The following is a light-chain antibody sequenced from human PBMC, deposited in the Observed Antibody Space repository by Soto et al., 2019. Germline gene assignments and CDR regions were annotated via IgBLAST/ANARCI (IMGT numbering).Light chain of an antibody. Sequence: QSALTQPRSVSGSPGQSVTISCTGTSSGVGRYDYVSWYQQHPGKAPKLIVYDVTERPSGVPDRFSGSKSGNTASLTISGLQAEDEADYSCCSFAGSYSYVFGTGTKATVL. CDR2: DVT. V-gene: IGLV2-11*01. CDR1: SSGVGRYDY. J-gene: IGLJ1*01. CDR3: CSFAGSYSYV.